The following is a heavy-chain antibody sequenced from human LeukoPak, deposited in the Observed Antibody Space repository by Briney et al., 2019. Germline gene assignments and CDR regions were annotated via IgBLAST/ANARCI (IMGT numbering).Heavy chain of an antibody. CDR1: GYTFNTYG. CDR3: AREHRESFVAFDI. CDR2: ISPYNGNT. D-gene: IGHD5-24*01. V-gene: IGHV1-18*01. J-gene: IGHJ3*02. Sequence: ASVKVSCKPYGYTFNTYGITWVRQAPGQGLEWMGWISPYNGNTNYAQKLQGRVTMTTDTSTSTAYMELRSLRSDDTAVYYCAREHRESFVAFDIWGQGTMVTVSS.